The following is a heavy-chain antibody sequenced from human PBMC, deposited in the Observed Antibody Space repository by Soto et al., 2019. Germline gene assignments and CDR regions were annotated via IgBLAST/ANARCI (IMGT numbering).Heavy chain of an antibody. CDR1: GFTFSSYA. Sequence: EVQLLESGGGLVRRGGSRGPSCPPSGFTFSSYAMRWAPRPPGKGLEWVWVLIGNGGSTYYADPVKGRFTISRDNSKNTPYLRMNSLRAEDTAVYYCAKDITPSRHPLRDFYWLPTGSGGEQYDFDYWGQGTLVTVSS. CDR3: AKDITPSRHPLRDFYWLPTGSGGEQYDFDY. V-gene: IGHV3-23*01. J-gene: IGHJ4*02. CDR2: LIGNGGST. D-gene: IGHD3-9*01.